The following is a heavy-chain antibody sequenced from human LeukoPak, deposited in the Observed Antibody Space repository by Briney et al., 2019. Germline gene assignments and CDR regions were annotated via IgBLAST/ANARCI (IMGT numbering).Heavy chain of an antibody. CDR1: GFTFSSYA. CDR2: ISGSGGST. CDR3: ARGGLQWELLSWFDP. Sequence: PGGSLRLSCAASGFTFSSYAMSWVRQAPGKGLEWVSAISGSGGSTYYADSVKGRFTISRDNSKNTLYLQMNSLRAEDTAVYYCARGGLQWELLSWFDPWGQGTLVTVSS. V-gene: IGHV3-23*01. D-gene: IGHD1-26*01. J-gene: IGHJ5*02.